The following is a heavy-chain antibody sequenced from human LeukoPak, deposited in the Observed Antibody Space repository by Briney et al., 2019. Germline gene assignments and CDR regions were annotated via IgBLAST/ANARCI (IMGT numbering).Heavy chain of an antibody. CDR1: GYTFTSYA. Sequence: PGGSLRLSCAASGYTFTSYAMNWVRQAPGQGLEWMGWINTNTGNPSYAQGFTGRFVFSLDTSVSTAYLQISSLKAEDTAVYYCARVWAAAGFFYHFDYWGQGTLVTVSS. CDR2: INTNTGNP. J-gene: IGHJ4*02. CDR3: ARVWAAAGFFYHFDY. V-gene: IGHV7-4-1*02. D-gene: IGHD6-13*01.